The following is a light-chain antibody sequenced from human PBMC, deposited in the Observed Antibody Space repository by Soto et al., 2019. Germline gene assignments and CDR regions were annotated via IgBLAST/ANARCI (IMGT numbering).Light chain of an antibody. CDR2: DVT. CDR1: SSDVGYYNY. Sequence: QSVLTQPHSVSGSPGQSVTISCTGTSSDVGYYNYVSWYQQHPGTAPKLVIYDVTVRPSGVPDRFSGSKSVNTASLTISGFHAEDEADYYCCSYAGSYTFYVFGSGTKVTVL. CDR3: CSYAGSYTFYV. J-gene: IGLJ1*01. V-gene: IGLV2-11*01.